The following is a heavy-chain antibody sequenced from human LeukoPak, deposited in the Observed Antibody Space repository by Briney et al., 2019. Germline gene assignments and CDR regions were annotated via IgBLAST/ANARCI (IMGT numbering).Heavy chain of an antibody. D-gene: IGHD6-19*01. CDR3: ARVRNVNSVAGTVDY. J-gene: IGHJ4*02. Sequence: ETLSLTCAVYGGSFSGYYWSWIRQPPGKGLEWVSVIYSNGNTYYADSVKGRFTISRDNSKNTLYLQMNSLRAEDTAVYYCARVRNVNSVAGTVDYWGQGTLVTVSS. CDR2: IYSNGNT. V-gene: IGHV3-53*03. CDR1: GGSFSGYY.